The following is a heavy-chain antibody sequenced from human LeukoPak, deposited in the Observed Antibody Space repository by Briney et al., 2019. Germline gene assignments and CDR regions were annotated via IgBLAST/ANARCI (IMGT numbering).Heavy chain of an antibody. V-gene: IGHV3-33*01. CDR1: GFTFINYG. J-gene: IGHJ4*02. CDR3: ARGRYGDVLFDY. D-gene: IGHD4-17*01. CDR2: IWYDGSNK. Sequence: VRARRLSCAGTGFTFINYGMHWVRQAPSKGVERLAVIWYDGSNKFYADSVRSRFTISRDNSQDTLYLQMKSLRAEDTAVYYCARGRYGDVLFDYWGQGTLVTVSS.